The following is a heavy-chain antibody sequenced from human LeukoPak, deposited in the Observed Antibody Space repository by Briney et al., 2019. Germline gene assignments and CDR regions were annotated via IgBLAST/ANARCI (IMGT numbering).Heavy chain of an antibody. D-gene: IGHD3-10*01. Sequence: GGSLRLSCAASGFTFISYWMSWVRQAPGKGLEWVANIKQDGSEKYYVDSVKGRFTISRDNAKNSLYLQMNSLRAEDTAVYYCGSGGSHSGSLPLIKSNYYYYYMDVWGKGTTVTISS. CDR2: IKQDGSEK. V-gene: IGHV3-7*01. CDR1: GFTFISYW. CDR3: GSGGSHSGSLPLIKSNYYYYYMDV. J-gene: IGHJ6*03.